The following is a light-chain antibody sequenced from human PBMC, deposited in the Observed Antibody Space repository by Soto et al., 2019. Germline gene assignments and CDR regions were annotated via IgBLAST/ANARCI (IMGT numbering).Light chain of an antibody. V-gene: IGLV1-40*01. CDR3: QSYDTSLCGAV. CDR2: GNI. Sequence: QSVLTQPPSVSGAPGQRVTISCTGSSSNIGAGYDVHWYQQFPGTAPKLLIFGNINRPSGVPDRFSGSKSGTSASLAITGLQAEDEADYYCQSYDTSLCGAVFGGGTQLTVL. J-gene: IGLJ7*01. CDR1: SSNIGAGYD.